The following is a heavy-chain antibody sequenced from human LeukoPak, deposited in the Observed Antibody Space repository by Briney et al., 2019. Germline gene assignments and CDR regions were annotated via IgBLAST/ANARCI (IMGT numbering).Heavy chain of an antibody. CDR2: IWYDGGNK. V-gene: IGHV3-33*01. CDR3: ARVNTNYYVPVNYGMDV. CDR1: GFTFNSYG. Sequence: GRSLRLSCAASGFTFNSYGMHWVRQAPGKGLEWVALIWYDGGNKYYADSVKGRFTISRDNSQNTLYLQKNSLRAEDTAVYYCARVNTNYYVPVNYGMDVWGQGTTVTVSS. J-gene: IGHJ6*02. D-gene: IGHD3-16*01.